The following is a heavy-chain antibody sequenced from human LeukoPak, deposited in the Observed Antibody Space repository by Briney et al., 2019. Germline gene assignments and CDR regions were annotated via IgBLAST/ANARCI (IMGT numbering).Heavy chain of an antibody. V-gene: IGHV4-39*07. CDR2: IHYSGST. J-gene: IGHJ4*02. Sequence: SETLSLTCTVSGGSISSSSYYWGWIRQPPGKGLEWIGTIHYSGSTYYNPSLKSRVTISVDTSQNQFSLKLSSVTAADTAVYYCTRGAGWLIDYWGQGILVTVSS. D-gene: IGHD3-16*01. CDR3: TRGAGWLIDY. CDR1: GGSISSSSYY.